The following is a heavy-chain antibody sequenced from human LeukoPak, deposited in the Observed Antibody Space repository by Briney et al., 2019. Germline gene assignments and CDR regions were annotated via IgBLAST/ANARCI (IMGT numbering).Heavy chain of an antibody. D-gene: IGHD3-22*01. Sequence: PGGSLRLSCAASGFTFSSHSMNWVRQAPGKGLEWVSYISSSSSTIYYADSVKGRFTISRDNAKNSLYLQMNSLRAEDTAVYYCARGHRYYYDSSGYYTYWGQGTLVTVSS. CDR1: GFTFSSHS. J-gene: IGHJ4*02. V-gene: IGHV3-48*01. CDR3: ARGHRYYYDSSGYYTY. CDR2: ISSSSSTI.